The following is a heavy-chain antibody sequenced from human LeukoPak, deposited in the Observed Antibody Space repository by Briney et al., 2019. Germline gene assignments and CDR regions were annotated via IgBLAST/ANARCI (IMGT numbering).Heavy chain of an antibody. CDR2: ISSDGTNI. V-gene: IGHV3-74*01. CDR1: GLTFKSYW. CDR3: ARDWGGSGPTSHDY. Sequence: GGSLRLSSAASGLTFKSYWMHWVRQVPGRGPVWVSRISSDGTNIRYADSVKGRFTISRDNAKNTLYLQMNSLRAEDTAVYYCARDWGGSGPTSHDYWGQGTLVTVSS. D-gene: IGHD3-16*01. J-gene: IGHJ4*02.